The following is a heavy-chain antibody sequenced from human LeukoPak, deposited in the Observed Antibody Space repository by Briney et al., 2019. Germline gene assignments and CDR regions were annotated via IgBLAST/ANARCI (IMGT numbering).Heavy chain of an antibody. CDR2: IYYSGST. CDR1: GGSISSYY. V-gene: IGHV4-59*01. CDR3: ARSGRPLTYYYGSGSYRNWFDP. Sequence: KPSETLSLTCTVSGGSISSYYWSWIRQPPGKRLEWIGYIYYSGSTNYNPSLKSRVTISVDTSKNQFSLKLSSVTAADTAVYYCARSGRPLTYYYGSGSYRNWFDPWGQGTLVTVSS. D-gene: IGHD3-10*01. J-gene: IGHJ5*02.